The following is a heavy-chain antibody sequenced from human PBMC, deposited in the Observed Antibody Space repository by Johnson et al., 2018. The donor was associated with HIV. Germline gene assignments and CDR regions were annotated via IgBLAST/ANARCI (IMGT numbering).Heavy chain of an antibody. CDR3: ARVDRSWAFDI. CDR2: ISSSGSTI. CDR1: GFTFSDYY. Sequence: QVQLVESGGGLVKPGGSLRLSCASSGFTFSDYYMSWIRQAPGKGLEWVSYISSSGSTIYYPDSVTGRFTISRDSAKNSMYLQLNSLRAEDKGVYYCARVDRSWAFDIWGQGTMVTVSS. V-gene: IGHV3-11*04. D-gene: IGHD3-16*02. J-gene: IGHJ3*02.